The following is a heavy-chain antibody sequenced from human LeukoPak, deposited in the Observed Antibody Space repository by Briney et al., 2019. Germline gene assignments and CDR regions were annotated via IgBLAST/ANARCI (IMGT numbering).Heavy chain of an antibody. CDR3: ARVGVVVVAATPGAFFDY. CDR2: INHSGSA. CDR1: GGSFSGYY. D-gene: IGHD2-15*01. Sequence: SETLSLTCAVYGGSFSGYYWSWIRQPPGKGLEWIGEINHSGSANYNPSLKSRVTISVDTSKNQFSLKLSSVTAADTAVYYCARVGVVVVAATPGAFFDYWGQGTLVTVSS. V-gene: IGHV4-34*01. J-gene: IGHJ4*02.